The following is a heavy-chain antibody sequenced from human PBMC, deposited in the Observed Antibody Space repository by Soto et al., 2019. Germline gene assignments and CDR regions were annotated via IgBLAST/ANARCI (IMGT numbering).Heavy chain of an antibody. Sequence: VSFKASGYTFTSYYMHWVRQAPGQGLEWMGIINPSGGSTSYAQKFQGRVTMTRDTSTSTVYMELSSLRSEDTAVYYCAREVYYDSSGYYYSYFDYWGQGTLVTVSS. CDR1: GYTFTSYY. J-gene: IGHJ4*02. CDR3: AREVYYDSSGYYYSYFDY. D-gene: IGHD3-22*01. V-gene: IGHV1-46*01. CDR2: INPSGGST.